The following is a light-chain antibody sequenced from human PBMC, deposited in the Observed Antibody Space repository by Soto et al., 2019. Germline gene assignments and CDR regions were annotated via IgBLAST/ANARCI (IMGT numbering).Light chain of an antibody. V-gene: IGLV2-14*01. CDR2: EVS. CDR3: SSQTGSATVL. J-gene: IGLJ2*01. Sequence: QSVLTQPGSVSGSPGQSITISCTGTSSDVGAYNFASWYQQFPGKAPKLMIYEVSNRPSGVSDRFSGSKSGNTASLIISGLQAEDEADYYCSSQTGSATVLFGGGTKVTAL. CDR1: SSDVGAYNF.